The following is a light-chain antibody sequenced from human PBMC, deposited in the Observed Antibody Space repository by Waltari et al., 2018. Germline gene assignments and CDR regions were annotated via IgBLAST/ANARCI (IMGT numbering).Light chain of an antibody. CDR1: QSVSSSY. V-gene: IGKV3-20*01. CDR3: QQYGSTPVYT. Sequence: EIVLTQSPGTLSLSPGERATLSCRASQSVSSSYLAWYQQKPGQAPRLIIYGASIRATGIPDRFSGSGSGTDFTLTISRLEPEDFAVYYCQQYGSTPVYTFGQGTKLEIK. J-gene: IGKJ2*01. CDR2: GAS.